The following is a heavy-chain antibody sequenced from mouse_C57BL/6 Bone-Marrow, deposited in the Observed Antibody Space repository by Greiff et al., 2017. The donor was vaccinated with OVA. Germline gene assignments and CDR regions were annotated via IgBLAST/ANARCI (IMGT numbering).Heavy chain of an antibody. D-gene: IGHD1-1*01. CDR2: ISSGGSYT. J-gene: IGHJ3*01. CDR1: GFTFSSYG. CDR3: VRGDYYGSSPFAY. V-gene: IGHV5-6*01. Sequence: EVKLMESGGDLVKPGGSLKLSCAASGFTFSSYGMSWVRQTPDKRLEWVATISSGGSYTYYPDSVKGRFTISRDNAKNTLYLQMSSLKSEDTAMYYCVRGDYYGSSPFAYWGQGTLVTVSA.